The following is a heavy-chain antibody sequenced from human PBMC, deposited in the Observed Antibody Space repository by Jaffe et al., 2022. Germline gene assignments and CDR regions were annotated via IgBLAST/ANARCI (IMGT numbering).Heavy chain of an antibody. D-gene: IGHD3-22*01. V-gene: IGHV4-38-2*01. CDR3: ARLSQYQYDSSGYYIAY. J-gene: IGHJ4*02. Sequence: QVQMQESGPGLVKPSETLSLTCAVSGYSISSAYYWGWIRQPPGKGLEWIGSIYHSGSTYYNPSLKSRVTISVDTSKNQFSLKLSSVTAADTAVYYCARLSQYQYDSSGYYIAYWGQGTLVTVSS. CDR2: IYHSGST. CDR1: GYSISSAYY.